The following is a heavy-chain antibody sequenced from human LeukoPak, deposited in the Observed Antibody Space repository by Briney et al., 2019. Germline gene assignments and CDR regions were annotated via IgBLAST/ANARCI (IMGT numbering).Heavy chain of an antibody. CDR2: ISGSGGST. D-gene: IGHD2-21*02. Sequence: PGGSLRLSCAASGFTFSSYAMSWVRQAPGRGLEWVSAISGSGGSTYYADSVKGRFTISRDNSKNTLYLQMNSLRAEDTAVYYCAKEPYCGGDCYSEGPFDYWGQGTLVTVSS. CDR3: AKEPYCGGDCYSEGPFDY. V-gene: IGHV3-23*01. CDR1: GFTFSSYA. J-gene: IGHJ4*02.